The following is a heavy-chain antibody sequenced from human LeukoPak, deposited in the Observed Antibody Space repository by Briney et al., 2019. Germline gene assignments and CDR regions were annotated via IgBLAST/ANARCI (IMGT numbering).Heavy chain of an antibody. V-gene: IGHV3-23*01. Sequence: GGSLRLSCAASGFTFTDYAMGWVRQAPGQGLEWASTISASGSITYYADSVRGRSTISRDNSKNTLSLRMSSLRAEDTAVYYCAKARTPYNSGFDYWGQGTLVAVSS. J-gene: IGHJ4*02. CDR2: ISASGSIT. D-gene: IGHD6-19*01. CDR3: AKARTPYNSGFDY. CDR1: GFTFTDYA.